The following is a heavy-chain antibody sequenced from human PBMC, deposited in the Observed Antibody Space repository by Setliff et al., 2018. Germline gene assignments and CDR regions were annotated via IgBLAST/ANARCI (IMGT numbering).Heavy chain of an antibody. CDR3: ARAGPTVTFFRVLVISWWDP. CDR1: GDSISSGSYY. D-gene: IGHD3-3*01. V-gene: IGHV4-61*09. CDR2: FHTGGST. J-gene: IGHJ5*02. Sequence: SETLSLTCTVSGDSISSGSYYWTWIRQPAGKGLEWIGHFHTGGSTNYNRSLRSRVSISVDTSKNQFSLKLSSVTAADTATYYCARAGPTVTFFRVLVISWWDPWGQGSLVTVS.